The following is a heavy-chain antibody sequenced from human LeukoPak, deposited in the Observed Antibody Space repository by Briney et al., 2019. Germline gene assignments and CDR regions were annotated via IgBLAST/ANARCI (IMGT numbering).Heavy chain of an antibody. CDR3: ARDRSASFDY. CDR2: INPSGGST. V-gene: IGHV1-46*01. CDR1: GYTFTSYY. J-gene: IGHJ4*02. Sequence: ASVKVSCKASGYTFTSYYMHWVRQAPGQGLEWMGIINPSGGSTSYAQKFQGRVTMTRDTSISTAYMELSRLRSDDTAVYYCARDRSASFDYWGQGTLVTVSS.